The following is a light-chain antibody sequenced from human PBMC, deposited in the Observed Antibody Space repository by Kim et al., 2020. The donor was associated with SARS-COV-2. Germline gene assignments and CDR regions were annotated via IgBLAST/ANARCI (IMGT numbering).Light chain of an antibody. J-gene: IGKJ4*01. CDR1: QSVSSY. V-gene: IGKV3-11*01. CDR2: DAS. CDR3: QQRSNWPPLT. Sequence: PRERATLSCRASQSVSSYLAWYQQKPGQAPRLLIYDASNRATGIPARFSGSGSGTDFTLTISSLEPEDFAVYYCQQRSNWPPLTFGGGTKVDIK.